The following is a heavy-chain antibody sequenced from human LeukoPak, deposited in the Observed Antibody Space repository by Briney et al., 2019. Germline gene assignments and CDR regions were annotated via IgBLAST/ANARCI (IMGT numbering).Heavy chain of an antibody. CDR3: ARDKVSSSWYADYYYYMDV. CDR2: IYSGGST. Sequence: PGGSLRLSCAASGFTVSSNYMSWVRQAPGKGLEWVSVIYSGGSTYYADSVKGRFTISRDSSKNTLYLQMNSLRAEDTAVYYCARDKVSSSWYADYYYYMDVWGKGTTVTISS. J-gene: IGHJ6*03. V-gene: IGHV3-53*01. D-gene: IGHD6-13*01. CDR1: GFTVSSNY.